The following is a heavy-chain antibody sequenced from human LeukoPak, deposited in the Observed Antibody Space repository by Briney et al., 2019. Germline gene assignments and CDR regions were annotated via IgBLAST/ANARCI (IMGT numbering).Heavy chain of an antibody. J-gene: IGHJ4*02. V-gene: IGHV4-34*01. Sequence: SETLSLTCAVYGGSFSGYYWSWIRQPPGKGLEWIGEINHSGSTNYNPSLKSRVTISGDTSKNQFSLKLSSVTAADTAVYYCARFGLYGGIFDYWGQGTLVTVSS. CDR3: ARFGLYGGIFDY. D-gene: IGHD4-23*01. CDR2: INHSGST. CDR1: GGSFSGYY.